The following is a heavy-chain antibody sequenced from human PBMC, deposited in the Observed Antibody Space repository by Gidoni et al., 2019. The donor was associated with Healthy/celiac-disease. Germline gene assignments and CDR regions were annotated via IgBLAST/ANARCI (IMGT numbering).Heavy chain of an antibody. D-gene: IGHD4-4*01. CDR2: INHSGST. CDR1: GGSFSGYY. V-gene: IGHV4-34*01. CDR3: ARGRDGYNNGDFDY. Sequence: QVQLQQWGAGLLKPSETLSLTCAAYGGSFSGYYWSWILQPPGKGLEWIGEINHSGSTNYNPSLKSRVTISVDTSKNQFSLKLSSVTAADTAVYYCARGRDGYNNGDFDYWGQGTLVTVSS. J-gene: IGHJ4*02.